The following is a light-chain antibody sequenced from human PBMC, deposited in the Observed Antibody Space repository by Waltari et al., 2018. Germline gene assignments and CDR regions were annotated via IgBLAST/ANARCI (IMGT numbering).Light chain of an antibody. V-gene: IGLV2-14*03. Sequence: QSALTQPASVSGSPGQSITLSCSGTSSDLGCYDHFSWYQRHPGKAPKLMIYDVSKRPSGDSSRFSGSKSGTTASLTISGLQAEDEADYYCSSYTRSDAWVFGGGTKLTVL. CDR3: SSYTRSDAWV. CDR2: DVS. CDR1: SSDLGCYDH. J-gene: IGLJ3*02.